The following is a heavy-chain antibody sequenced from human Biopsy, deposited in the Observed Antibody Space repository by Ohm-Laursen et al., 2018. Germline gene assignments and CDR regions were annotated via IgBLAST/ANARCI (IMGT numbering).Heavy chain of an antibody. V-gene: IGHV4-4*07. CDR1: GDSIRNYY. CDR2: IYPGGGT. J-gene: IGHJ3*02. D-gene: IGHD1-26*01. Sequence: GTLSLTCTVSGDSIRNYYWSWIRQAAGKGLEWIGRIYPGGGTIYNPSLRSRVTMSVDTSKNHFSLNLNSVTAADTAVYYCAGIVLGPTNDAFDIWGQGTMVTVSS. CDR3: AGIVLGPTNDAFDI.